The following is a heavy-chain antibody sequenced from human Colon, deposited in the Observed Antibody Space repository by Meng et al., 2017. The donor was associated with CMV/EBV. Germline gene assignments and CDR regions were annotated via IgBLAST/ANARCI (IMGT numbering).Heavy chain of an antibody. CDR2: ISYDGSNR. Sequence: GFIFGTYDMHWVRQAPGKGLGWVAVISYDGSNRDYADSVKGRFTISRDNDKNTLYLQMNSLRPEDTAVYRCVKRLAGYCTGGRCTDYWGQGTLVTVSS. V-gene: IGHV3-30*18. CDR1: GFIFGTYD. D-gene: IGHD2-8*02. CDR3: VKRLAGYCTGGRCTDY. J-gene: IGHJ4*02.